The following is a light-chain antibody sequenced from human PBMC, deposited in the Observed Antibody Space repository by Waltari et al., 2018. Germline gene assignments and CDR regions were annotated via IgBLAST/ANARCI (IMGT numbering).Light chain of an antibody. J-gene: IGKJ2*01. CDR3: QQSYNTPNT. CDR1: QSISNY. V-gene: IGKV1-39*01. Sequence: DIQMTQSPSPLSASVGDRVTITCQASQSISNYLNWYQQKPGKAPKLLIYAAFHLQSGVPSRFSGSGSGTDFTLTISSLQPEDFATYYCQQSYNTPNTFGQGTKLEIK. CDR2: AAF.